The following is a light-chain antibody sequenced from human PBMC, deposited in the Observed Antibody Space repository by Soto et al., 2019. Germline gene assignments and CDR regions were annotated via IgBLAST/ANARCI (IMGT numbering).Light chain of an antibody. V-gene: IGKV4-1*01. CDR2: WAS. CDR1: QSVLYSPNNKNY. J-gene: IGKJ1*01. Sequence: DIVMTQSPDSLAVSLGERATINCKSSQSVLYSPNNKNYLAWYQQKPGQPPKLLVYWASTRESGVPDRFSGSESETDFTLTINSLQAEDVAVYYCQEDINATQTFGQGTKVEIK. CDR3: QEDINATQT.